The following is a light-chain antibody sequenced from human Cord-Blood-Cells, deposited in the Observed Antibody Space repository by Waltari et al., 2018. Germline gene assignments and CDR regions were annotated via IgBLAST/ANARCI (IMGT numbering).Light chain of an antibody. CDR1: SSDVGGYNY. CDR3: SSYTSSSTLV. V-gene: IGLV2-14*01. CDR2: DVS. J-gene: IGLJ1*01. Sequence: QSALTPPVSVSGSPGQSITISCTGTSSDVGGYNYVSWYQQHPGKAPKLMIYDVSNRPSGVSNRFSGSKSGNTASLTISGLQAEDEADYYCSSYTSSSTLVFGTGTKVTVL.